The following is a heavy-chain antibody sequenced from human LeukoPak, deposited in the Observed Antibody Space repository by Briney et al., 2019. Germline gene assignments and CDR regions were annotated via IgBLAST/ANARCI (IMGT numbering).Heavy chain of an antibody. CDR2: IYSGGST. Sequence: GGSLRLSCAASGFTFSSYAMSWVRQAPGKGLEWVSVIYSGGSTYYADSVKGRFTISRDNSKNTLYLQMNSLRAEDTAVYYCARDTFSSVAGTRFSYYGMDVWGQGTTVTVSS. V-gene: IGHV3-53*01. CDR1: GFTFSSYA. D-gene: IGHD6-19*01. CDR3: ARDTFSSVAGTRFSYYGMDV. J-gene: IGHJ6*02.